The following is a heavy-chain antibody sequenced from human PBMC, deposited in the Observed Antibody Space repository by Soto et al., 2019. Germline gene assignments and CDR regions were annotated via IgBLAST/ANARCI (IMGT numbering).Heavy chain of an antibody. CDR2: ISWSTSSI. D-gene: IGHD4-4*01. CDR3: AKASYSNSWCPLDY. Sequence: GGSLRLSCVASGFTFDDYAMHWVRQIPGKGLQWVSGISWSTSSIGYGASLRGRFLISRDNANNSLYLQMNDLRPEDTDLYYCAKASYSNSWCPLDYWGQGTMVTVSS. V-gene: IGHV3-9*01. CDR1: GFTFDDYA. J-gene: IGHJ4*02.